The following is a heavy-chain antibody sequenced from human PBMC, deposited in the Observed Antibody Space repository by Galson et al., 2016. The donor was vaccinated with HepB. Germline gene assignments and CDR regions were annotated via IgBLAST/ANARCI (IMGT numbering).Heavy chain of an antibody. V-gene: IGHV3-21*01. CDR2: ISSGSSFI. J-gene: IGHJ4*02. D-gene: IGHD5-12*01. CDR3: ARGGHGGYSAYDRLDY. CDR1: GLTFSSSS. Sequence: LRLSCAASGLTFSSSSMNWVRQAPGKGLEWVSSISSGSSFIKYADSVKGRFTISRDDAKNVLYLQMNSPRAEDTAVYYCARGGHGGYSAYDRLDYWGQGTPVTVSS.